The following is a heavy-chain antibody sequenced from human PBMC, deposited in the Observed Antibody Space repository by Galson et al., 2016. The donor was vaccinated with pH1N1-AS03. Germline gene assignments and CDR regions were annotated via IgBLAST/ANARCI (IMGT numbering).Heavy chain of an antibody. CDR2: VYTSGST. CDR1: GDAIGSYY. Sequence: SETLSLTCTVSGDAIGSYYWSWIRQPAGKGLQWIGRVYTSGSTNYNPSLKGRVTMSVDISKNQFSLKLNSVTAADTAVYYCAGLVGGSLDYWGQGTLVTVSS. CDR3: AGLVGGSLDY. J-gene: IGHJ4*02. D-gene: IGHD1-26*01. V-gene: IGHV4-4*07.